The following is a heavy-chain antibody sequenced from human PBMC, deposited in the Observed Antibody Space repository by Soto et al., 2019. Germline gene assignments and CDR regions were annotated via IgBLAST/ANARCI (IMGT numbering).Heavy chain of an antibody. D-gene: IGHD5-12*01. CDR3: ARRPTTGYYYYYYYMDV. V-gene: IGHV1-8*01. CDR2: MNPNSGNT. Sequence: ASVKVSCKASGYTFTSYDINWVRQATGQGLEWMGWMNPNSGNTGYAQKFQGRVTMTRNTSISTAYMELSSLRSEDTAVYYCARRPTTGYYYYYYYMDVWGKGTTVTV. J-gene: IGHJ6*03. CDR1: GYTFTSYD.